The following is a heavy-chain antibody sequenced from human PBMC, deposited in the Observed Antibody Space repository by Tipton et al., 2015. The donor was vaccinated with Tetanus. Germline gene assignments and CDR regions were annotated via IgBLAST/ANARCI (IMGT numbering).Heavy chain of an antibody. V-gene: IGHV1-46*01. J-gene: IGHJ4*02. Sequence: QVQLVQSGAEVKKPGASVKVSCKASGYTFTSYLMHWVRQAPGQGLEWMGIINPNDGDKMYAQKFQGRVTMTSDTSTSTVYMDRNRRRSEDTAVYYCARGGGGGRRINGPAGIDYWGQGTLVTVSS. CDR2: INPNDGDK. CDR3: ARGGGGGRRINGPAGIDY. CDR1: GYTFTSYL. D-gene: IGHD1-20*01.